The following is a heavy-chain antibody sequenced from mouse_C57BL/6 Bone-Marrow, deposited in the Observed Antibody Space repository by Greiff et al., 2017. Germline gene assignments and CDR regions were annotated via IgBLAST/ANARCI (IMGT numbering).Heavy chain of an antibody. CDR2: IDPSDSYT. V-gene: IGHV1-69*01. D-gene: IGHD1-1*01. CDR1: GYTFTSYW. CDR3: ARGLHYYGSSYRFAY. Sequence: QVQLQQPGAELVMPGASVKLSCKASGYTFTSYWMHWVKQRPGQGLEWIGEIDPSDSYTNYNQKFKGKSTLTVDKSSSTAYMQLSSLTSEDSAVYDCARGLHYYGSSYRFAYWGQGTLVTVSA. J-gene: IGHJ3*01.